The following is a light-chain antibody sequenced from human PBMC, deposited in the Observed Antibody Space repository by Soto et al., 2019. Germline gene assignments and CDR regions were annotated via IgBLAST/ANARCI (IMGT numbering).Light chain of an antibody. Sequence: GMRQSAATVSVSTGERVTLSCRASQSVSIDLAWYQQKPGQAPRLLIYGASTRATDIPATFTGSGSGTEFTLTISSLQSEDIAVYYCQEYNKWPQTFGQGTKVDIK. J-gene: IGKJ1*01. CDR2: GAS. CDR3: QEYNKWPQT. V-gene: IGKV3-15*01. CDR1: QSVSID.